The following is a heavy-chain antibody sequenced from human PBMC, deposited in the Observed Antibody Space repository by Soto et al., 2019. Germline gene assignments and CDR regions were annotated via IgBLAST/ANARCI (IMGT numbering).Heavy chain of an antibody. Sequence: QLQLQESGPGLVKPSETLSLTCTVSGGSISSSSYYWGWIRQPPGKGLEWIGSIYYSGSTYYNPSLKSRVTISVDTSKNQFSLKLSSVTAADTAVYYCARHDIVVVPAAIPGHFDYWGQGTLVTVSS. CDR2: IYYSGST. CDR3: ARHDIVVVPAAIPGHFDY. CDR1: GGSISSSSYY. D-gene: IGHD2-2*02. J-gene: IGHJ4*02. V-gene: IGHV4-39*01.